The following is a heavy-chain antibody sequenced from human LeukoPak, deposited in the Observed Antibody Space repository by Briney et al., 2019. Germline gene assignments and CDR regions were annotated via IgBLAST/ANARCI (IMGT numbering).Heavy chain of an antibody. V-gene: IGHV3-23*01. D-gene: IGHD1-26*01. CDR3: VKDASSGTYYDY. Sequence: GGSLRLSCAASGFTFNNYDMSWVRQVQGKGPEWVSAVSGSGGSTYYADSVKGRFSISRDSSRNTLYLQMNSLRAEDMAVYYCVKDASSGTYYDYWGQGTLVTVSS. CDR1: GFTFNNYD. J-gene: IGHJ4*02. CDR2: VSGSGGST.